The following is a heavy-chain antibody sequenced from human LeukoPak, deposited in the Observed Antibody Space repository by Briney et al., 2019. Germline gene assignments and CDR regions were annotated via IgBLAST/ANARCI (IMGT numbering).Heavy chain of an antibody. J-gene: IGHJ5*02. V-gene: IGHV3-7*01. CDR2: IKQDGSEK. CDR3: ARDRESSSSGWFDP. CDR1: GFTFSNYW. D-gene: IGHD6-6*01. Sequence: GGSLRLSCAASGFTFSNYWMSWVRQAPGKGLEWVANIKQDGSEKYYVDSVKGRFTISRDNAKNSLYLQMNSLRAEDTAVYYCARDRESSSSGWFDPWGQGTLVTVSS.